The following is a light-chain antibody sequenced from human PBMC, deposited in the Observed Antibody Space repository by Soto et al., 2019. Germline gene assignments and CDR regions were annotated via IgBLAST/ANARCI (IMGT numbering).Light chain of an antibody. CDR3: QQYYSIPRT. Sequence: DMVMTQSPDSLGVSLGERATINCKSSQSVLYSPNNKNYLAWYQQKPGQPPQLLIYWASTRESGVPDRFSGSGSGTDFTLTISSLQAEDVEVYSCQQYYSIPRTFGRGTKVDIX. J-gene: IGKJ4*02. CDR1: QSVLYSPNNKNY. CDR2: WAS. V-gene: IGKV4-1*01.